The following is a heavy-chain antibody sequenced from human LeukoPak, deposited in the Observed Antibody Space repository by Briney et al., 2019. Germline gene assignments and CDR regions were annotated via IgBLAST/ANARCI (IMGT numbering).Heavy chain of an antibody. D-gene: IGHD2-21*01. V-gene: IGHV3-7*01. CDR2: VRLDGGEI. J-gene: IGHJ4*02. CDR1: GTTFSSYW. CDR3: ARGRYCAGPTCSAHFDY. Sequence: GGSLRPACALSGTTFSSYWVSWARQAPGKGLGWVAIVRLDGGEIYYVDAVKGRFTISRDNAKNSLYLQMNSLRAEDTAVYYCARGRYCAGPTCSAHFDYWGQGTLVTVSS.